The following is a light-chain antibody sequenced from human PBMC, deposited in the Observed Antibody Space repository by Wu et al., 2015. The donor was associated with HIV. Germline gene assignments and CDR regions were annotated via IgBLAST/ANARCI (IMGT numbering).Light chain of an antibody. V-gene: IGKV3-11*01. CDR1: QNITKY. J-gene: IGKJ4*01. CDR3: QQYYFFPLT. CDR2: DVF. Sequence: VLTQSPGTLSLSSGEGATLSCRASQNITKYLAWYQQRLGQPPRLLIYDVFNRATGIPVRFSGSGSATEFTLTISSLQPDDFATYYCQQYYFFPLTFGGGTKVEIK.